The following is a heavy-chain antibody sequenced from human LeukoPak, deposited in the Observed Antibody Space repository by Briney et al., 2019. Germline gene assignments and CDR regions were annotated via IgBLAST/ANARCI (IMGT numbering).Heavy chain of an antibody. D-gene: IGHD3-3*01. V-gene: IGHV3-23*01. J-gene: IGHJ4*02. CDR2: ISANGGET. Sequence: GGSLRLSCTASGFTFSGYWMNWVRHAPGKGLEWVSSISANGGETHYADSVKGRFTISRDNSKNALYLQINNPRVEDTAVYYCAKRYYDFPLDYWGQGTLVTVSS. CDR1: GFTFSGYW. CDR3: AKRYYDFPLDY.